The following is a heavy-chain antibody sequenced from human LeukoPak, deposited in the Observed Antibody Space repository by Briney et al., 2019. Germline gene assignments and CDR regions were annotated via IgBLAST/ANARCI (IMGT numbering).Heavy chain of an antibody. CDR1: GYTFTGYY. CDR2: INPHTGDT. Sequence: ASEKVSCKASGYTFTGYYIHWVRQAPGQGLEWLGWINPHTGDTYHAQKFQGRVTMTSDASVNTAYMQLSRLKSDDTAIYYCARGEAPEDKWGQGTLVTVSS. CDR3: ARGEAPEDK. V-gene: IGHV1-2*02. J-gene: IGHJ4*02.